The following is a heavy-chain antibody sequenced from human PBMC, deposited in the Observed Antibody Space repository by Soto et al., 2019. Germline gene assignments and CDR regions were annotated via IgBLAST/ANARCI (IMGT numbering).Heavy chain of an antibody. V-gene: IGHV3-7*03. J-gene: IGHJ4*02. CDR2: IKQDGSEK. CDR3: ARVESADINCSSNSSAILFHF. D-gene: IGHD2-2*01. Sequence: EVQLVESGGGLVQPGGSLRLSCVASGFTFSSYWMSWVRQAPGKGLEWVADIKQDGSEKYYVDSVKGRFTISRDNAKSSLYLEMDCLRDEDTAVYYCARVESADINCSSNSSAILFHFLGQGTLVPGSS. CDR1: GFTFSSYW.